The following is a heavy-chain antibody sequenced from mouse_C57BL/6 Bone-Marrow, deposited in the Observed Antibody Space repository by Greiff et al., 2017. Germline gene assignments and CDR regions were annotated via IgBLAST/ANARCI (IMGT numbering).Heavy chain of an antibody. Sequence: EVMLVESGGGLVQPGGSLKLSCAASGFTFSDYGMAWVRQAPRKGPEWVAFISNLAYSIYYADTVTGRFTISRENAKNTLYLERSSLRSEDTAMYYCARRGLKAMDYWGQGTSVTVSS. CDR2: ISNLAYSI. CDR3: ARRGLKAMDY. J-gene: IGHJ4*01. CDR1: GFTFSDYG. D-gene: IGHD3-1*01. V-gene: IGHV5-15*04.